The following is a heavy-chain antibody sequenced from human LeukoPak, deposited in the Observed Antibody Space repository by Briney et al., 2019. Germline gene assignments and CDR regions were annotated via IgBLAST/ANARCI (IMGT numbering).Heavy chain of an antibody. D-gene: IGHD1-26*01. Sequence: GRSLRLSCAASGFTFSSYAISWVRQAPGQGLEWMGGIIPIFGTANYAQKFQGRVTITADESTSTAYMELSSLRSEDTAVYYCASESGSYPNDAFDIWGQGTMVTVSS. CDR3: ASESGSYPNDAFDI. J-gene: IGHJ3*02. CDR2: IIPIFGTA. V-gene: IGHV1-69*01. CDR1: GFTFSSYA.